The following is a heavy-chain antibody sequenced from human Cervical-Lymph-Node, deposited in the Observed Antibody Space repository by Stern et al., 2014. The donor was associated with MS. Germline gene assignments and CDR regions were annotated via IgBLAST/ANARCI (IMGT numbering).Heavy chain of an antibody. CDR1: GYTFPNYF. CDR3: TRDPYSAEKEAFDY. Sequence: QVQLVQSGAEVKKPGATVKVSCKASGYTFPNYFMHWVRQAPGQGFEWMGIINPSDGSTTYAPKFQDRVPMTEDTSTSTVYMELSSLRSQDTAVYYCTRDPYSAEKEAFDYWGQGTLVTVSS. D-gene: IGHD2-21*01. CDR2: INPSDGST. V-gene: IGHV1-46*01. J-gene: IGHJ4*02.